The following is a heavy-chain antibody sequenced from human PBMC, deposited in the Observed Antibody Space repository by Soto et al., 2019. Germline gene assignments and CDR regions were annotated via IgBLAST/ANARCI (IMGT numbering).Heavy chain of an antibody. J-gene: IGHJ4*02. Sequence: GSLRLSCAASGFTFSRYSMNWVRQAPGKGLERVSSISSTTNYIYYADSMKGRFTVSRDNAKNSVYLDMNSLSAEDTAVYYCARESEDLTSNFDNWGQGTLVTVSS. CDR3: ARESEDLTSNFDN. CDR1: GFTFSRYS. V-gene: IGHV3-21*01. CDR2: ISSTTNYI.